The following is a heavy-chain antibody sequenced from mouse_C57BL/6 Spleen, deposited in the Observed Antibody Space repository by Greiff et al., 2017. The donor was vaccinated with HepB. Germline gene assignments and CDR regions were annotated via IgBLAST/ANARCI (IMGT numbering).Heavy chain of an antibody. CDR3: ARVGHYFPFDY. V-gene: IGHV1-53*01. CDR1: GYTFTSYW. J-gene: IGHJ2*01. Sequence: VQLQQPGTELVKPGASVKLSCKASGYTFTSYWMHWVKQRPGQGLEWIGKFNPSNGGTNYNEKFKSKATLTVDKSSSTAYMQLSSLTSEDSAVYYCARVGHYFPFDYWGQGTTLTVSS. D-gene: IGHD1-1*01. CDR2: FNPSNGGT.